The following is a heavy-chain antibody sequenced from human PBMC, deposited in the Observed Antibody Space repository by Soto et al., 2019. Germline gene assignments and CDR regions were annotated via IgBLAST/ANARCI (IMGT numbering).Heavy chain of an antibody. CDR1: GGSLSYNG. CDR3: XXXXXXXXXXXXXXDX. V-gene: IGHV1-69*01. CDR2: LTPVFGPA. Sequence: QVQLVQSGAEVKKPGSSVKVSCKASGGSLSYNGFSWVRLAPGQGLEWMGGLTPVFGPANYAQKFQGRLTITADESSTTGYMELTSLXSXXXXXXXXXXXXXXXXXXXXXXDXXGXGTXVTVSS. J-gene: IGHJ4*01.